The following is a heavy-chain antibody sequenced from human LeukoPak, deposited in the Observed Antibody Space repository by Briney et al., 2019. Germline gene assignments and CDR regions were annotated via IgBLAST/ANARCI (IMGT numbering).Heavy chain of an antibody. Sequence: GGSLRLSCAASGFTFSSYGMHWVRQAPGKGLEWVAVISYDGSNKYYADSVKGRFTISRDNSKNTLYLQMNSLRAEDTAVYYCAKSGEWFGELSSFDYWGQGTLVTVSS. CDR1: GFTFSSYG. CDR3: AKSGEWFGELSSFDY. CDR2: ISYDGSNK. V-gene: IGHV3-30*18. D-gene: IGHD3-10*01. J-gene: IGHJ4*02.